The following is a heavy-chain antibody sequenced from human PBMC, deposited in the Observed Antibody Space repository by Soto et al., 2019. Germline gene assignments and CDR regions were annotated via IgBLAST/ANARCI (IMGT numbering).Heavy chain of an antibody. V-gene: IGHV3-30*04. CDR1: GFTFSSYA. Sequence: GSLRLSCAASGFTFSSYAMHWVRQAPGKGLEWVAVISYDGRNKYYADSVKGRFTISRDNSKNTLYLEMNSLRVEDTAVYHCVRDTAYCSGGTCHSSHDMDVWGQGTTVTVSS. CDR3: VRDTAYCSGGTCHSSHDMDV. J-gene: IGHJ6*02. CDR2: ISYDGRNK. D-gene: IGHD2-15*01.